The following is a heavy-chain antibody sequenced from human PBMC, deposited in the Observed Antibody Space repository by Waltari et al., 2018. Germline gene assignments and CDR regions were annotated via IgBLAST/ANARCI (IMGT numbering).Heavy chain of an antibody. CDR1: GGSISSGGYY. CDR2: IYYSGST. V-gene: IGHV4-31*03. CDR3: ARWQGGGVVVPAAVYYYYYYMDV. D-gene: IGHD2-2*01. Sequence: QVQLQESGPGLVKPSQTLSLTCTVSGGSISSGGYYWSWIRQHPGKGLEWIGYIYYSGSTYYNPSLKSRVTISVDTSKNQFSLKLSSVTAADTAVYYCARWQGGGVVVPAAVYYYYYYMDVWGKGTTVTVSS. J-gene: IGHJ6*03.